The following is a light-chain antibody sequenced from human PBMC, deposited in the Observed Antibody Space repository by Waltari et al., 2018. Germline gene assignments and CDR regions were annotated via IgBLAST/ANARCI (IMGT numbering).Light chain of an antibody. J-gene: IGKJ4*01. CDR1: QSVSDK. CDR3: QQYKNWPLT. V-gene: IGKV3-15*01. Sequence: EIVMTQSPGTLSVSPGKTATLSCRASQSVSDKLAWYQQRPGQAPRLLIYGASTRATGIPATFSGSGSGTEFTLTISSLQSEDFAVYYCQQYKNWPLTFGGGTKVEIK. CDR2: GAS.